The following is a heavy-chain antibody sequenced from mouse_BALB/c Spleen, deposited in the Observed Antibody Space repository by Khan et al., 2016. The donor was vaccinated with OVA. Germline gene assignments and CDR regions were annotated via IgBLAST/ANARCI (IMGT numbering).Heavy chain of an antibody. Sequence: VQLQQSGAELVKPGASVRLSCTASGFHITDTYIHWVKQSSEQGLEWVGRIDPAIANTQYDPKFQFNATITVDTSSNPAYLQLSSMTSDDTAVYYYVSPIWFVDWGQGTLVTVSA. CDR2: IDPAIANT. CDR3: VSPIWFVD. V-gene: IGHV14-3*02. J-gene: IGHJ3*01. CDR1: GFHITDTY.